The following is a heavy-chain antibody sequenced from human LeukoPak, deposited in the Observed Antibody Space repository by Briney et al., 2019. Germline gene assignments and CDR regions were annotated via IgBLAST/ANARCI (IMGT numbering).Heavy chain of an antibody. CDR1: GFTVSSNY. Sequence: GGSLRLSCAASGFTVSSNYMSWVRQAPGKGLEWVSAISGSGGSTYYADSVKGRFTISRDNSKNTLYLQMNSLRAEDTAVYYCAKHLITFGGVIVLFDYWGQGTLVTVSS. CDR3: AKHLITFGGVIVLFDY. CDR2: ISGSGGST. D-gene: IGHD3-16*02. J-gene: IGHJ4*02. V-gene: IGHV3-23*01.